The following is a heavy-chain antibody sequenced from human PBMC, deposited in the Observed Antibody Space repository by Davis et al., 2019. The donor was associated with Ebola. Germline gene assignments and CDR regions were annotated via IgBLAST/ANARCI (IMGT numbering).Heavy chain of an antibody. CDR3: ARVGGSGYYSRDYYYYYGMDV. V-gene: IGHV4-34*01. CDR2: INHSVST. CDR1: GGSFSGYY. J-gene: IGHJ6*02. D-gene: IGHD3-22*01. Sequence: MPSETLSPTCPVQGGSFSGYYWSWIRQPPGKGLEGIGEINHSVSTNYNPSLKSRVTISVDTSRNQFSLKLSSVTAADTAVYYCARVGGSGYYSRDYYYYYGMDVWGQGTTGTVSS.